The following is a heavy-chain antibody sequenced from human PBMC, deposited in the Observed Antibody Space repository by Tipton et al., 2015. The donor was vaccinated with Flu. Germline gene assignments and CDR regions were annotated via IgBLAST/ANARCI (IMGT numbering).Heavy chain of an antibody. CDR2: ISTSGSTI. J-gene: IGHJ3*02. CDR3: ARLDIAAAASSSAFDI. V-gene: IGHV3-48*03. D-gene: IGHD6-13*01. CDR1: GFTFSSYE. Sequence: SLRLSCAASGFTFSSYEMNWVRQAPGKGLEWVSYISTSGSTIYYADSVKGRFTISRDNAKNSLYLQMNSLRAEDTAVYYCARLDIAAAASSSAFDIWGQGTTVTVSS.